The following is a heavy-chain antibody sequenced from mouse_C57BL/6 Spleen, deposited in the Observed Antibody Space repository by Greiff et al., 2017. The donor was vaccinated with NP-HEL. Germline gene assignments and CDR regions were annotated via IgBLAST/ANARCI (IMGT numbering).Heavy chain of an antibody. CDR1: GYTFTSYW. CDR3: ARGAGYLDD. Sequence: VQLQQPGAELVMPGASVKLSCKASGYTFTSYWMHWVKQRPGQGLEWIGEIDPSDSYTNYNQKFKGKSTLTVDKSSSTAYMQLSSLTSEDSAVYCCARGAGYLDDWGQGTTLTVAS. J-gene: IGHJ2*01. CDR2: IDPSDSYT. V-gene: IGHV1-69*01.